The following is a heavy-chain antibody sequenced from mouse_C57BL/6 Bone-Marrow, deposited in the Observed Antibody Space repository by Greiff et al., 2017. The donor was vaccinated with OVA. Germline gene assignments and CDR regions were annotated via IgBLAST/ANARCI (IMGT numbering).Heavy chain of an antibody. CDR3: ARGIYAMGY. J-gene: IGHJ4*01. CDR2: ISDGGSYT. Sequence: EVKLVESGGGLVKPGGSLKLSCAASGFTFSSYAMSCVRQTPEKRLEWVATISDGGSYTYYPDNVKGRFTIYRDNAKNNLYLQMSHLKSEDTAMYYCARGIYAMGYWGQGTSVTVSS. V-gene: IGHV5-4*03. CDR1: GFTFSSYA.